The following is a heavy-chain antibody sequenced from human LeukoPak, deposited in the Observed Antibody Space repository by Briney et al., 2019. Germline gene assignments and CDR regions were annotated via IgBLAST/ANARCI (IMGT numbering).Heavy chain of an antibody. V-gene: IGHV4-34*01. Sequence: SETLSLTCAVYGGSFSGYYWSWIRQPPGKRLEWIGEINHSGSTNYNPSLKSRVTISVDTSKNQFSLRLSSVTAADTAVYYCARGHGYYYYGMDVWGKGTTVTVSS. CDR2: INHSGST. CDR3: ARGHGYYYYGMDV. J-gene: IGHJ6*04. CDR1: GGSFSGYY.